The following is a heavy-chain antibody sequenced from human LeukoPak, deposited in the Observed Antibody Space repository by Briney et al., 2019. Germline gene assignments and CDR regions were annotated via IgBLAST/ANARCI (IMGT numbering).Heavy chain of an antibody. Sequence: AGGSLRLSCAASGFTFSSYAMSWVRQAPGKGLKWVSAISGSGGSTYYADSVKGRFTISRDNSKNTLYLQMNSLRAEDTAVYYCAKDGPMSYDSSGYQEFDYWGQGTLVTVSS. V-gene: IGHV3-23*01. CDR2: ISGSGGST. D-gene: IGHD3-22*01. J-gene: IGHJ4*02. CDR1: GFTFSSYA. CDR3: AKDGPMSYDSSGYQEFDY.